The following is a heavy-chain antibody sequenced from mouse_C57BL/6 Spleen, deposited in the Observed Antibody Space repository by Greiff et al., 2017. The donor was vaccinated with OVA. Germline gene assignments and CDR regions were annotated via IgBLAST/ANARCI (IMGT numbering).Heavy chain of an antibody. CDR2: IDPSDSET. V-gene: IGHV1-52*01. CDR1: GYTFTSYW. Sequence: QVQLQQPGAELVRPGSSVKLPCKASGYTFTSYWMHWVKQRPIQGLEWIGNIDPSDSETHYNQKFKDKATLTVDKSSSTAYMQLSSLTSEDSAVYYCARRTDYYAMDYWGQGTSVTVSS. CDR3: ARRTDYYAMDY. J-gene: IGHJ4*01.